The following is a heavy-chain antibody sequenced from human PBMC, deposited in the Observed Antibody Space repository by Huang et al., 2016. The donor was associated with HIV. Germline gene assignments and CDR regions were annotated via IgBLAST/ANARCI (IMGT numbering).Heavy chain of an antibody. CDR1: GGSISSSSYY. J-gene: IGHJ3*02. CDR2: IYYSGST. D-gene: IGHD2-2*01. CDR3: ARHMDCSSASCLAGGHERGPFDM. Sequence: QLQLQESGPGLVKPSETLSLTCSVSGGSISSSSYYWGWIRQPPGKGLGWIGSIYYSGSTCYNPSLKSRVTISVDTSKNQFSLGLSSVTAADTSVYYCARHMDCSSASCLAGGHERGPFDMWGQGTMVTVSS. V-gene: IGHV4-39*01.